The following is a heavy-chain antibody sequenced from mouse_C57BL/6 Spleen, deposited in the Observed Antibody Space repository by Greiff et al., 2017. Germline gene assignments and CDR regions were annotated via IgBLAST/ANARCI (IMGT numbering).Heavy chain of an antibody. CDR1: GYTFTSYW. Sequence: HVQLQQSGAELAKPGASVKLSCKASGYTFTSYWMHWVKQRPGQGLEWIGYINPSSGYTKYNQKFKDKATLTADKSYSTAYMQLSSLTYEDSAVXYCARGSNYFYSMAYWGQGTLVTVSA. D-gene: IGHD2-5*01. J-gene: IGHJ4*01. CDR3: ARGSNYFYSMAY. V-gene: IGHV1-7*01. CDR2: INPSSGYT.